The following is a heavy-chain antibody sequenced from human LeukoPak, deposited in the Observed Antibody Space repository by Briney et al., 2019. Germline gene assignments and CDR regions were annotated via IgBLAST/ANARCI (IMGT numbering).Heavy chain of an antibody. D-gene: IGHD3-9*01. CDR1: GGTFTIYA. CDR3: ARDGYYDTAGDY. CDR2: IIPIFGTA. V-gene: IGHV1-69*06. J-gene: IGHJ4*02. Sequence: SVKVSCKASGGTFTIYAISWVRQAPGQGREWMGGIIPIFGTANYAQKFQGRVTITADKSTSTAYMELSSLRSEDTAVYYCARDGYYDTAGDYWGQGTLVTVSS.